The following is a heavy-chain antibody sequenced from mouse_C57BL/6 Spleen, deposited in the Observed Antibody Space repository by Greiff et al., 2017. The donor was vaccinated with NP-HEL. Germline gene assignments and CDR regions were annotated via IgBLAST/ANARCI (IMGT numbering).Heavy chain of an antibody. CDR2: IDTSDSYT. CDR3: APETAQATAWFAY. CDR1: GYTFTSYW. V-gene: IGHV1-50*01. D-gene: IGHD3-2*02. Sequence: QVQLQQPGAELVKPGASVKLSCKASGYTFTSYWMQWVKQRPGQGLEWIGEIDTSDSYTNYNQKFKGKATLTVDTSSSTAYMQLSSLTSEDSAVYYCAPETAQATAWFAYWGQGTLVTVSA. J-gene: IGHJ3*01.